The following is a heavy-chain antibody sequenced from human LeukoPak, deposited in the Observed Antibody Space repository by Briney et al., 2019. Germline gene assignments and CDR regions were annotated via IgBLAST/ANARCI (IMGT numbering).Heavy chain of an antibody. CDR1: GGSISSYY. V-gene: IGHV4-59*01. CDR3: AREMYDTSGYFDY. D-gene: IGHD3-22*01. J-gene: IGHJ4*02. Sequence: SETLSLTCTVSGGSISSYYWSWIRQPPGKGLGWIGYIHYRGSTNYNPSLKSRVTISVDTSKNQFSLKLTSVTAADTAVYYCAREMYDTSGYFDYWGQGTLVTVSS. CDR2: IHYRGST.